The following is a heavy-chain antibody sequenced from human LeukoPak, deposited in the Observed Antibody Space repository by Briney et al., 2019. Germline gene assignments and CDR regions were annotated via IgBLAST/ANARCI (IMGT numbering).Heavy chain of an antibody. Sequence: PGGSLRLSCTASGFSFSNHYMRWIRQAPGKGLEWVANMNEDGSNKWHLGSVKGRFTVSGDNARNSLYLQMNSLRVEDTAVYYCTRVIVAVPGYFDYFDFWGQGVLVTVSS. J-gene: IGHJ4*02. CDR2: MNEDGSNK. CDR3: TRVIVAVPGYFDYFDF. D-gene: IGHD6-19*01. CDR1: GFSFSNHY. V-gene: IGHV3-7*01.